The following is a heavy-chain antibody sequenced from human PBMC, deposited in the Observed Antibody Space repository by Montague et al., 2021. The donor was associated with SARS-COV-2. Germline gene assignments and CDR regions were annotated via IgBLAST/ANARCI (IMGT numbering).Heavy chain of an antibody. CDR3: ARLPYFYDSTHAFDI. Sequence: SETLSLTCTVSGGSISTSSYYWGWIRQPPGKGLAWIGNLFYSGSTYYNTSPKSRVTMSVDTSKNPFSLRLSSVTAADTAVYYCARLPYFYDSTHAFDIWGQGTMVTVSS. J-gene: IGHJ3*02. D-gene: IGHD3-22*01. CDR2: LFYSGST. CDR1: GGSISTSSYY. V-gene: IGHV4-39*01.